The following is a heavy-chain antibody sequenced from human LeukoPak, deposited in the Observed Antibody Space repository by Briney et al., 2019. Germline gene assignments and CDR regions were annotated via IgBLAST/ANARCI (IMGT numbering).Heavy chain of an antibody. CDR1: GYTFTGYY. D-gene: IGHD1-26*01. CDR2: INPNSGGT. CDR3: AAAEVGATSTGAFDI. J-gene: IGHJ3*02. Sequence: ASVTVSCKASGYTFTGYYMHWVRQAPRQGLEWMGWINPNSGGTNYAQKFQGRVTMTRDTSISTAYMELSRLRSDDTAVYYCAAAEVGATSTGAFDIWGQGTMVTVSS. V-gene: IGHV1-2*02.